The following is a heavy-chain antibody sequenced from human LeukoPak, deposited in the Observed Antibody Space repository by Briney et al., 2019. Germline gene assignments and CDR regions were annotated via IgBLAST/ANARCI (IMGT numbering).Heavy chain of an antibody. V-gene: IGHV3-7*03. CDR1: GFIFDDYG. CDR2: IKQDGSEK. CDR3: ARDPFGYGDFDY. Sequence: GGSLRLSCAASGFIFDDYGMSWVRQAPGKGLEWVANIKQDGSEKYYVDSVKGRFTISRDNAKNSLFLQMNSLRAEDTAVYYCARDPFGYGDFDYWGQGTLVTVSS. D-gene: IGHD4-17*01. J-gene: IGHJ4*02.